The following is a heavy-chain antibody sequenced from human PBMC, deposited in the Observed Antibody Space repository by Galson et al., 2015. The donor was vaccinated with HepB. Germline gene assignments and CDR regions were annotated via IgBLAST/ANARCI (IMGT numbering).Heavy chain of an antibody. CDR2: INHSGST. D-gene: IGHD3-9*01. Sequence: LSLTCAVYGGSFSGYYWSWIRQPPGKGLEWIGEINHSGSTNYNPSLKSRVTISVDTSKNQFSLKLSSVTAVDTAVYYCARGGRRYFDWSIAPCAFDIWGQGTMVTVSS. V-gene: IGHV4-34*01. CDR3: ARGGRRYFDWSIAPCAFDI. CDR1: GGSFSGYY. J-gene: IGHJ3*02.